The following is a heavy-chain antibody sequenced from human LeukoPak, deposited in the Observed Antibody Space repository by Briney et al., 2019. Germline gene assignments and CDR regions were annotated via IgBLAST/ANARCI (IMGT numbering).Heavy chain of an antibody. CDR3: AKIPYQLPYYFDY. CDR1: GFTVSSNY. CDR2: IYSGGNT. D-gene: IGHD2-2*01. Sequence: GGSLRLSCAASGFTVSSNYMSWVRQAPGKGLEWVSVIYSGGNTYYADSVKGRFTISRDNSKNTLYLQMNSLRAEDTAVYYCAKIPYQLPYYFDYWGQGTMVTVFS. J-gene: IGHJ4*02. V-gene: IGHV3-53*01.